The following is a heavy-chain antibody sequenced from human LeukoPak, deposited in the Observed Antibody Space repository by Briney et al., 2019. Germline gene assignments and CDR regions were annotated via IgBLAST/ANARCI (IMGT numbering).Heavy chain of an antibody. Sequence: ASVKVSCKASGYTFTRYGISWVRQAPGQGLEWMGWISAYNGNTNYAQKLQGRVTMTTDTSTSTAYMELRSLRSDDTAVYYCAREIIAGYYDSSGYLDYWSQGTLVTVSS. V-gene: IGHV1-18*01. CDR2: ISAYNGNT. J-gene: IGHJ4*02. D-gene: IGHD3-22*01. CDR1: GYTFTRYG. CDR3: AREIIAGYYDSSGYLDY.